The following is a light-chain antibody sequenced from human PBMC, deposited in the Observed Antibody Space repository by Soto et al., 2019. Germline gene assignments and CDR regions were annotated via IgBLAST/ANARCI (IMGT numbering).Light chain of an antibody. V-gene: IGKV3-20*01. J-gene: IGKJ4*01. CDR2: GAS. Sequence: EIVLTQSPGTLSLSPGERATLSCRASQSVSSNHLTWYQQKPGQAPRLLIYGASSRATGIPDRFSGSGSGTDFTLTISRLEPEDFAVYYCQQYGSSPLTFGGGTKVETK. CDR1: QSVSSNH. CDR3: QQYGSSPLT.